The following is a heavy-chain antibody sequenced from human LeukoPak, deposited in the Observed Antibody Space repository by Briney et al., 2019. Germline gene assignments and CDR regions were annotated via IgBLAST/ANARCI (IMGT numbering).Heavy chain of an antibody. J-gene: IGHJ4*02. CDR3: ARAPGIAAPVDY. CDR1: GGSINSGDYY. CDR2: IYYSGST. D-gene: IGHD6-13*01. V-gene: IGHV4-39*07. Sequence: SETLSLTCTVSGGSINSGDYYWVWIRQPPGKGLEWIGSIYYSGSTSYNPSLKSRVTMTVDTSKSQFSLKLSSVTAADTAVYYCARAPGIAAPVDYWGQGTLVTVSS.